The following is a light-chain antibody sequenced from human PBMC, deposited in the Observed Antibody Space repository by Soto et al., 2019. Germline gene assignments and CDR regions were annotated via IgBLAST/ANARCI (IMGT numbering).Light chain of an antibody. V-gene: IGKV1-27*01. CDR2: AAS. CDR3: QKYTNVPA. CDR1: QGISNY. J-gene: IGKJ4*01. Sequence: DIQMTQSPSSLSASVGDRVTITCRASQGISNYLAWYQQIPGKVPKLLISAASTLQSGVASRFSASGSGTDFTLTISSLQPEDVATYYCQKYTNVPAFGGGTKVEIK.